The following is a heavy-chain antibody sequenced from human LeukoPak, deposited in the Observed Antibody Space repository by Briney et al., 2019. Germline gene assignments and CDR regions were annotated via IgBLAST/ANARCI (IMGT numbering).Heavy chain of an antibody. CDR3: ASSGGYSSSSAGIDY. CDR2: IIPIFGTA. Sequence: GASVKVSCKASGGTFSSYAISWVRQAPGQGLEWMGGIIPIFGTANYAQKFQGRVTITADESTSTAYMELSSLRSEDTAVYYCASSGGYSSSSAGIDYWGQGTLVTVSS. J-gene: IGHJ4*02. D-gene: IGHD6-6*01. CDR1: GGTFSSYA. V-gene: IGHV1-69*13.